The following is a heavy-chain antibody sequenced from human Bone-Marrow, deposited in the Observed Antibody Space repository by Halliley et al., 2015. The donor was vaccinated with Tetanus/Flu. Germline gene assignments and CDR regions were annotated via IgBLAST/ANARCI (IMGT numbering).Heavy chain of an antibody. D-gene: IGHD6-19*01. Sequence: LEWVSSISFSSSYIYYADSVKGRFTISRDNAKNSLYLQMNSLRAEDTAVYYCVNEKAVPGNGFDSWGPGTLVTVSS. V-gene: IGHV3-21*01. J-gene: IGHJ4*02. CDR3: VNEKAVPGNGFDS. CDR2: ISFSSSYI.